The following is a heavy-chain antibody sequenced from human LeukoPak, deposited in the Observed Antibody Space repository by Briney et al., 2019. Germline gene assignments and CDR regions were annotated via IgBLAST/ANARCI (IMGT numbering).Heavy chain of an antibody. D-gene: IGHD3-3*01. CDR2: MNPNSGNT. CDR1: GYTFTSYD. J-gene: IGHJ4*02. V-gene: IGHV1-8*03. Sequence: ASVKVSCKASGYTFTSYDINWVRQATGQGLEWMGWMNPNSGNTGYAQKFQGRVTITRNTSISTAYMELSSLRSEDTAVYYCARSLFGVVSSYFDYWGQGTLVTVSS. CDR3: ARSLFGVVSSYFDY.